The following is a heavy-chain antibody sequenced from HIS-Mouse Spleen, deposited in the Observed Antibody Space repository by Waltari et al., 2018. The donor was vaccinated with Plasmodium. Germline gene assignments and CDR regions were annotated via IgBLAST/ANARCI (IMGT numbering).Heavy chain of an antibody. J-gene: IGHJ2*01. V-gene: IGHV3-48*01. CDR1: GFTFSSYS. CDR2: ISSSSSTI. Sequence: EVQLVESGGGLVQPGGSLRLSCAASGFTFSSYSMNWVRQAPGKGLEWDSYISSSSSTIYYADSVKGRFTISRDNAKNSLYLQMNSLRAEDTAVYYCARADGSYWYFDLWGRGTLVTVSS. D-gene: IGHD1-26*01. CDR3: ARADGSYWYFDL.